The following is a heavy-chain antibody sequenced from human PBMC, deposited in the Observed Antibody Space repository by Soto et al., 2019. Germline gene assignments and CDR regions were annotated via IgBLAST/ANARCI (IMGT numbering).Heavy chain of an antibody. V-gene: IGHV3-7*03. CDR3: ARGGSDSDY. J-gene: IGHJ4*02. CDR2: IHRDGTET. CDR1: GFTFNAYW. D-gene: IGHD3-10*01. Sequence: EVQLVESGGGLVQPGGSLGLSCAASGFTFNAYWMTWVRQAPGKGLEWVANIHRDGTETKYVASVKGRFIISRDNAKNSLYLQMNSLRAEDTAVYYCARGGSDSDYWGQGTLVIVS.